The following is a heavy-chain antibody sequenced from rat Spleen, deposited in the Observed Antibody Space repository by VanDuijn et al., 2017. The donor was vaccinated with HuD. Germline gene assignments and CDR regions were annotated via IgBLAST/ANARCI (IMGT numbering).Heavy chain of an antibody. J-gene: IGHJ2*01. Sequence: EVQLVESDGGLVQPGRSLKLSCAASGFTFNDYYIAWVRQAPTKGLEWVATINYDGSSTNYRDSVKGRFTISRDNAKSTLYLQMDSLKSEDTATYYCARSVFDYWGQGVMVTVSS. CDR3: ARSVFDY. CDR1: GFTFNDYY. V-gene: IGHV5-7*01. CDR2: INYDGSST.